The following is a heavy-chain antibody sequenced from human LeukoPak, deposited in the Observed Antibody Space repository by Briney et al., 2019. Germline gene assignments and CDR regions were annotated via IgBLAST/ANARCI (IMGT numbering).Heavy chain of an antibody. CDR1: GFTFSTYT. CDR2: ISSRSSYI. CDR3: ARLGSGYYFAFDL. J-gene: IGHJ2*01. V-gene: IGHV3-21*01. Sequence: GGSLRLSCAASGFTFSTYTMNWVRQAPGKGLEWVSSISSRSSYIYYADSVKGRFTISRDNAKNSLYLQMNSLRAEDTAVYHCARLGSGYYFAFDLWGRGTLVTVSS. D-gene: IGHD3-22*01.